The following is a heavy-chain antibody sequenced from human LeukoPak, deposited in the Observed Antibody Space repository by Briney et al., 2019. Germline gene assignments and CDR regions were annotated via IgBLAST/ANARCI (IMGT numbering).Heavy chain of an antibody. CDR1: GFTFSSYG. V-gene: IGHV3-30*18. CDR3: AKDPTAGWGYGGNRHYFDY. Sequence: GGSLRLSCAASGFTFSSYGMHWVRQAPGKGLEWVAVISYDGSNKYYVDSVKGRFTISRDNSKNTLYLQMNSLGAEDTAVYYCAKDPTAGWGYGGNRHYFDYWGQGTLVTVSS. J-gene: IGHJ4*02. CDR2: ISYDGSNK. D-gene: IGHD4-23*01.